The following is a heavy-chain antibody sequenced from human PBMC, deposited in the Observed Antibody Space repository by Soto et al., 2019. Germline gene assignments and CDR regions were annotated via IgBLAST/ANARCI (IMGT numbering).Heavy chain of an antibody. CDR1: GFTFSTYA. V-gene: IGHV3-23*01. Sequence: GGSLRLSCAASGFTFSTYAMSWVRQAPGKGLEWVSAIGSSGTPTYYADSVKGRFTVSRDNAKSTLFLQMNSLRDEDTAVYYCAREFCSGGNCYTYYFDPWGQGIPVTVSS. J-gene: IGHJ5*02. CDR2: IGSSGTPT. CDR3: AREFCSGGNCYTYYFDP. D-gene: IGHD2-15*01.